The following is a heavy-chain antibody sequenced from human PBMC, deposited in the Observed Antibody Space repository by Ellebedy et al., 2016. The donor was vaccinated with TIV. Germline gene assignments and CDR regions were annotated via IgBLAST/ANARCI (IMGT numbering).Heavy chain of an antibody. CDR1: GFIFGDYY. D-gene: IGHD3-9*01. V-gene: IGHV3-11*01. CDR3: ARAREPGYFAYYYYGMDV. CDR2: ITNTGSHT. J-gene: IGHJ6*02. Sequence: GESLKISCAAPGFIFGDYYMSWVRQAPGKGLEWVSYITNTGSHTYYADSVKGRFTVARDSAQNSVYLQMNSLRAEDTAVYYCARAREPGYFAYYYYGMDVWGQGTTVTVSS.